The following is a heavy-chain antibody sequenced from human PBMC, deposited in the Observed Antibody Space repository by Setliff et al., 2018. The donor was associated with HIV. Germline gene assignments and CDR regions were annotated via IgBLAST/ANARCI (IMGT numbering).Heavy chain of an antibody. D-gene: IGHD3-10*01. CDR2: IVPLFGTT. CDR3: AREGGGGSGSYFWFDP. CDR1: GDSLSNFV. Sequence: PSVKVSCKASGDSLSNFVITWVRRAPGQGLEWMGGIVPLFGTTNYAQNFQGRVTITADKSTSTAYMELSSLRSEDTAVYYCAREGGGGSGSYFWFDPWGQGTLGTVSS. J-gene: IGHJ5*02. V-gene: IGHV1-69*06.